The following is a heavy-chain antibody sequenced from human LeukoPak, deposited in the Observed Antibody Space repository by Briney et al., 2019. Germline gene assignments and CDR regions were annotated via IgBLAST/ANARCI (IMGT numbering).Heavy chain of an antibody. CDR2: INQDGSVK. Sequence: SGGSLRLSCAASGFTFSSDWMSWVRQAPGKGLEWVANINQDGSVKYYVDSVKGRFTISRDNAKNSLYLQMNSLRAEDTAVYCCARGDSGDWALGGQGTLVTVSS. CDR1: GFTFSSDW. CDR3: ARGDSGDWAL. D-gene: IGHD2-21*02. J-gene: IGHJ4*02. V-gene: IGHV3-7*01.